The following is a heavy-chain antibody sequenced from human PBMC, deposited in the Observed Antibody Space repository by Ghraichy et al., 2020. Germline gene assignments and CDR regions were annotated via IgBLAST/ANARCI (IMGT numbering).Heavy chain of an antibody. CDR1: GFTFSGYV. D-gene: IGHD2-21*01. Sequence: LSLTCEGSGFTFSGYVMHWIRQVPGKGLDWVALISYDGSKKSYGDSVKGRFTVTGDNFKNTLFLHMTAWRLEDSAVYLCPKDDVGTWSSGGTYILGPWGRGTEVTVSS. CDR2: ISYDGSKK. CDR3: PKDDVGTWSSGGTYILGP. V-gene: IGHV3-30*18. J-gene: IGHJ5*02.